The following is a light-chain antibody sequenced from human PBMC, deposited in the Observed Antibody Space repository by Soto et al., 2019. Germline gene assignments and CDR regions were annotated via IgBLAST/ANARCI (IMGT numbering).Light chain of an antibody. V-gene: IGKV3-11*01. J-gene: IGKJ1*01. CDR3: HQRRDWPQT. CDR1: RSVSSY. Sequence: EIVLTQSPATLSLSPGETATLSCRASRSVSSYLAWYQQKPGQAPRLLIYDASNRATGIPARFSGSGSGTDFTLSISSLQPEDSAVYYCHQRRDWPQTFGQGTKVDIK. CDR2: DAS.